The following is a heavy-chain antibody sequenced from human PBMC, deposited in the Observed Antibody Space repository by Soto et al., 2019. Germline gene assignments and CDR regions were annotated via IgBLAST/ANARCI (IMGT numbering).Heavy chain of an antibody. V-gene: IGHV3-23*01. Sequence: PGGSLRLSCAASGFTFSSYAMSWVRQAPGKGLEWVSAISGSGGSTYYADSVKGRFTISRDNSKNTLYLQMNSLRAEDTAVYYCANRITSEYYYYYYMDVWGKGTTVTVSS. CDR1: GFTFSSYA. CDR2: ISGSGGST. D-gene: IGHD1-20*01. CDR3: ANRITSEYYYYYYMDV. J-gene: IGHJ6*03.